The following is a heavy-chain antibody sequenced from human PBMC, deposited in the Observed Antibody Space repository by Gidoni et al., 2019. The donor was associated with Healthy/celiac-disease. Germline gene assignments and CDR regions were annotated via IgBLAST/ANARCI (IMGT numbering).Heavy chain of an antibody. J-gene: IGHJ4*02. D-gene: IGHD3-22*01. Sequence: QVQLVQSGAEEKKPGAAVKVACKASGYTFTGYDMHWVRQAPGQGLEWMGWIHPHSGGTNYAQQFLGSVPMTMDTSIITAYMSLSRLRSDDTAVYYFARLNYYVSSVEDYWGQGTLVTVSS. V-gene: IGHV1-2*02. CDR1: GYTFTGYD. CDR3: ARLNYYVSSVEDY. CDR2: IHPHSGGT.